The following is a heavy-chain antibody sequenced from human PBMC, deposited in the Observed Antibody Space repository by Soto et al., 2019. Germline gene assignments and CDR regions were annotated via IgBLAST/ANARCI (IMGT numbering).Heavy chain of an antibody. CDR2: INHSGST. CDR3: APLSVSLSGPYGIHV. V-gene: IGHV4-34*01. Sequence: SETLSLTCAVYGGSFSGYYWSWIRQPPGKGLEWIGEINHSGSTNYNPSLKSRVTISVDTSKNQFSLKLSSVTAADTAVYYCAPLSVSLSGPYGIHVWGQGTTVTVSS. D-gene: IGHD2-15*01. CDR1: GGSFSGYY. J-gene: IGHJ6*02.